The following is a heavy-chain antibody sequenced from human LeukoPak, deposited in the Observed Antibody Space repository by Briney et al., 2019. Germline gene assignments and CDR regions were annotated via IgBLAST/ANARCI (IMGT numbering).Heavy chain of an antibody. CDR2: INPNSGGT. CDR1: GYTFTGYY. Sequence: ASVKVSCKASGYTFTGYYMHWVRQAPGQGLEWMGWINPNSGGTNYAQKFQGWVTMTRDTSISTAYMELSRLRSDDTAVYYCARSLITMVRGVIIDYYGMDVWGQGTTVTVSS. J-gene: IGHJ6*02. CDR3: ARSLITMVRGVIIDYYGMDV. D-gene: IGHD3-10*01. V-gene: IGHV1-2*04.